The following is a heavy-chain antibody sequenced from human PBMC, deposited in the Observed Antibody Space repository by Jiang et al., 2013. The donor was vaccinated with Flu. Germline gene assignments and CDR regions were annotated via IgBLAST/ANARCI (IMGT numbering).Heavy chain of an antibody. D-gene: IGHD1-26*01. V-gene: IGHV3-23*01. CDR2: ISGSGGST. J-gene: IGHJ4*02. Sequence: LEWVSAISGSGGSTYYADSVKGRFTISRDNSKNTLYLQMNSLRAEDTAVYYCAKDSGGILVGATPRPYYFDYWGQGTLVTVSS. CDR3: AKDSGGILVGATPRPYYFDY.